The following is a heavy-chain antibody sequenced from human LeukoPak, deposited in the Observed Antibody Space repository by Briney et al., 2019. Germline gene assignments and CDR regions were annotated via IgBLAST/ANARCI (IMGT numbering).Heavy chain of an antibody. V-gene: IGHV4-39*01. CDR2: IYYSGST. Sequence: SETLSLTCTVSGGSISSSSYYWGWIRQPPGKGLEGIGSIYYSGSTYYNPSLKSRLTISVDTSKNQFSLKLSSVTAADTAVYYCARMGETAMVTLDYWGQGTLVTVS. D-gene: IGHD5-18*01. CDR1: GGSISSSSYY. CDR3: ARMGETAMVTLDY. J-gene: IGHJ4*02.